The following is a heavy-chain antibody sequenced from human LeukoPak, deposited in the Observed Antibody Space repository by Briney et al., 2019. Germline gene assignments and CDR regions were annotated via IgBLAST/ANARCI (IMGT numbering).Heavy chain of an antibody. CDR2: FGSAGDT. V-gene: IGHV3-13*01. CDR3: VRGALPGDNWYFDL. Sequence: GGSLRLSRAPSGFPFSAYDKHWVRQAPGKGLEWVSAFGSAGDTYYPGAVKGRFTISRDYATDSLYLQMTSLRAGDTAVYFCVRGALPGDNWYFDLWGRGTLVTVSS. J-gene: IGHJ2*01. CDR1: GFPFSAYD.